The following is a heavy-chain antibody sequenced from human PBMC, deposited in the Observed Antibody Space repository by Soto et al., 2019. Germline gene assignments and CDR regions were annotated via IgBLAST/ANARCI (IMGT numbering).Heavy chain of an antibody. D-gene: IGHD5-12*01. J-gene: IGHJ4*02. V-gene: IGHV3-74*01. Sequence: GGSLRLSCAASGFTFSSYWMHWVRQAPGKGLVWVSRINSDGSSTSYADSVKGRFTISRDNAKNTLYLQMNSLRAEDTAVYYCATENRAGGWLHQDYWGQGTLVTVSS. CDR2: INSDGSST. CDR3: ATENRAGGWLHQDY. CDR1: GFTFSSYW.